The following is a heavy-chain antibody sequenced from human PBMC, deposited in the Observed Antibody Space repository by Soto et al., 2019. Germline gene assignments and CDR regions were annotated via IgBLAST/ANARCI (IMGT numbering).Heavy chain of an antibody. CDR1: GYSFTTYG. J-gene: IGHJ4*02. D-gene: IGHD4-17*01. CDR3: ARDLGYGGNSS. CDR2: ISAYNGNT. V-gene: IGHV1-18*01. Sequence: QVQLVQSGAEVKKPGASVKVSCKASGYSFTTYGISWVRQAPGQGLEWMGWISAYNGNTNYAQKFQGRVTMTTDTATRTAYMELRSPRSDDTAVYYCARDLGYGGNSSWGQGTLVTVSS.